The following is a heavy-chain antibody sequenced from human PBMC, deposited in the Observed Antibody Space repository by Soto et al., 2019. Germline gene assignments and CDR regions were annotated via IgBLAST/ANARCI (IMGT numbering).Heavy chain of an antibody. CDR1: GYTFTDYW. CDR3: TNSGWTGGVDY. D-gene: IGHD5-12*01. V-gene: IGHV5-51*01. Sequence: GESLKVSCKAYGYTFTDYWIGWVRQMPGKGLEWMGNIYPGDSGTKYSPSFQGQVTISADKSINTVYLQWSSLKASDTATYYCTNSGWTGGVDYWGLGTLVTVSS. CDR2: IYPGDSGT. J-gene: IGHJ4*02.